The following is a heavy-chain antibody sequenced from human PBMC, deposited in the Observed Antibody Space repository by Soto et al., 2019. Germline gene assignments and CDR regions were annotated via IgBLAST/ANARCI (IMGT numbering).Heavy chain of an antibody. V-gene: IGHV6-1*01. D-gene: IGHD2-8*01. Sequence: QSPSRGLEWLGRTYYRSKWYNDYAISVKSRITINPDTSKNQFSLQLNSVTPEDTSVYYCARDQGVNNGWGKGSSVTVSS. CDR2: TYYRSKWYN. J-gene: IGHJ6*04. CDR3: ARDQGVNNG.